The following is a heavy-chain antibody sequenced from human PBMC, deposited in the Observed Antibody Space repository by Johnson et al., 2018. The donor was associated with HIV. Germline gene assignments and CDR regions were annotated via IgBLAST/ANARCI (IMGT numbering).Heavy chain of an antibody. V-gene: IGHV3-13*01. CDR1: GFSISNYD. CDR3: AREGPSERAGFDI. CDR2: IATTGDT. Sequence: VQLVESGGGSVQPGGSLRLSCAASGFSISNYDMHWVRQVTGKRLEWVSGIATTGDTYYLGSVKGRFTISRDNARNTLYLQMNSLRADDTAVYYCAREGPSERAGFDIWGQGTMVTVSS. J-gene: IGHJ3*02.